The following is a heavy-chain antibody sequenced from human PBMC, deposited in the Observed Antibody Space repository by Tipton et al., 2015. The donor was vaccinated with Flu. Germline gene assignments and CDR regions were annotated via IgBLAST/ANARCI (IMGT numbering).Heavy chain of an antibody. J-gene: IGHJ4*02. Sequence: SLRLSCAASGFVFSTYAMSWVRQAPGKGLEWVSGISVNGNTYYADSMKGRITISRDNSKNMLYLQMNGLGAEDTAIYFCAKDNRWLGYYLEYWGQGTLVTVSS. CDR1: GFVFSTYA. D-gene: IGHD5-12*01. V-gene: IGHV3-23*01. CDR2: ISVNGNT. CDR3: AKDNRWLGYYLEY.